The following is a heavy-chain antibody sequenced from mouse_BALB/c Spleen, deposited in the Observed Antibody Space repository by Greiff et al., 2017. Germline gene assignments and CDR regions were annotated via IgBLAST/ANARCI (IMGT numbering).Heavy chain of an antibody. V-gene: IGHV5-17*02. CDR3: AREGTKLPFAY. D-gene: IGHD3-3*01. J-gene: IGHJ3*01. Sequence: EVHLVESGGGLVQPGGSRKLSCAASGFTFSSFGMHWVRQAPEKGLEWVAYISSGSSTIYYADTVKGRFTISRDNPKNTLFLQMTSLRSEDTAMYYCAREGTKLPFAYWGQGTLVTVSA. CDR2: ISSGSSTI. CDR1: GFTFSSFG.